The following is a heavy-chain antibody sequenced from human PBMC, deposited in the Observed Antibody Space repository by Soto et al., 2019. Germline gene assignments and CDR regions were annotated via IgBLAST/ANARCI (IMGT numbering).Heavy chain of an antibody. V-gene: IGHV4-34*01. Sequence: SETLSLTCAVYGGSFSGYYWSWIRQPPGKGLEWIGEINHSGSTNYNPSLKSRVTISVDTSKNQFSLKLSSVTAADTAVYYCARPGVIYSIGNWFDPWGQGTLVTVSS. CDR2: INHSGST. CDR1: GGSFSGYY. CDR3: ARPGVIYSIGNWFDP. J-gene: IGHJ5*02. D-gene: IGHD4-4*01.